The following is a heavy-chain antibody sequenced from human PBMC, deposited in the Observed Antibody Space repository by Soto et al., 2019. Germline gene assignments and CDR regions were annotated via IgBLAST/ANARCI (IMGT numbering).Heavy chain of an antibody. J-gene: IGHJ4*02. CDR1: GFTFSTYW. D-gene: IGHD6-13*01. Sequence: GGSLRLSCAASGFTFSTYWMHWVRQVPGKGLVWVSRMNGHGSTTNYADSVKGRFTISRDNARSTLYLQMNSLRAEDTAVYYCARGVSGWYGLWDSWGQGTLVTVSS. CDR2: MNGHGSTT. CDR3: ARGVSGWYGLWDS. V-gene: IGHV3-74*01.